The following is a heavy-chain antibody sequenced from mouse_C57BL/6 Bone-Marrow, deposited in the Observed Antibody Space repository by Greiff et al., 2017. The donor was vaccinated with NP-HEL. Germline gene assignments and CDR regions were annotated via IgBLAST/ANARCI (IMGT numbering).Heavy chain of an antibody. V-gene: IGHV5-6*01. Sequence: EVQLVESGGDLVKPGGSLKLSCAASGFTFSSYGMSWVRQTPDKRLEWVATISSGGSYTYYPDSVKGRFTISRDNAKNTLYLQMSSLKSEDTAMYYCARHGGLEYFDDWGQGTTLTVSS. CDR1: GFTFSSYG. J-gene: IGHJ2*01. CDR2: ISSGGSYT. CDR3: ARHGGLEYFDD.